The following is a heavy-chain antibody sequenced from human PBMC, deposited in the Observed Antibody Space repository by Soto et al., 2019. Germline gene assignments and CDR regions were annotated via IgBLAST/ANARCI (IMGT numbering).Heavy chain of an antibody. D-gene: IGHD3-22*01. CDR3: ARETYYYDSSGYYLSEFDY. CDR2: IYYSGST. Sequence: SETLSLTCAVSVGSIISSSYYWSWIRQHPGKGLEWIGYIYYSGSTYYNPSLKSRVTISVDTSKNQFSLKLSSVTAADTAVYYCARETYYYDSSGYYLSEFDYWGQGTLVTVSS. CDR1: VGSIISSSYY. J-gene: IGHJ4*02. V-gene: IGHV4-31*11.